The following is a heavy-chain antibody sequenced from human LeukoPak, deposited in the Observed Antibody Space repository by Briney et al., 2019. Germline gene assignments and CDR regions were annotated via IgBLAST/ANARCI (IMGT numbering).Heavy chain of an antibody. CDR3: AKVDLWSGYYTGIEY. D-gene: IGHD3-3*01. J-gene: IGHJ4*02. V-gene: IGHV3-30*18. Sequence: GGSLRLSCAASGFTFSTYGIHWVRQAPGKGLEWVAVISSDGSNKFYADSVQGRFTFSRDNSKNTLYLQMNSLRAEETAVYYCAKVDLWSGYYTGIEYWGQGTLVTVSS. CDR1: GFTFSTYG. CDR2: ISSDGSNK.